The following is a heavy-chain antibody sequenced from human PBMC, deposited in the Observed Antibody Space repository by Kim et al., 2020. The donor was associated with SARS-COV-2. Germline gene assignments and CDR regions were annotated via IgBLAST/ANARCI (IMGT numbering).Heavy chain of an antibody. Sequence: SQTLSLTCAISGDSVSSNTAAWNWIRQSPSRGLEWLGRTYYRSKWYNDYAISVRGRITVNPDTSKNQFSPQLNSVTPEDTAVYYCARGKKAAGTGDALDIWGQGTMVTVSS. V-gene: IGHV6-1*01. D-gene: IGHD6-13*01. CDR2: TYYRSKWYN. J-gene: IGHJ3*02. CDR3: ARGKKAAGTGDALDI. CDR1: GDSVSSNTAA.